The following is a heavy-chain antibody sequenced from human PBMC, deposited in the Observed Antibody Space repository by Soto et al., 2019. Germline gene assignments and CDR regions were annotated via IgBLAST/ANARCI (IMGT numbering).Heavy chain of an antibody. CDR1: GGSISSGGYS. J-gene: IGHJ5*02. CDR3: ARAYYGSGRRVYNWFDP. Sequence: SETLSLTCAVSGGSISSGGYSWSWIRQPPGKGLEWIGYIYHSGSTYYNPSLKSRVTISVDRSKNQFSLKLSSVTAADTAVYYCARAYYGSGRRVYNWFDPWGQGTLVTV. V-gene: IGHV4-30-2*01. CDR2: IYHSGST. D-gene: IGHD3-10*01.